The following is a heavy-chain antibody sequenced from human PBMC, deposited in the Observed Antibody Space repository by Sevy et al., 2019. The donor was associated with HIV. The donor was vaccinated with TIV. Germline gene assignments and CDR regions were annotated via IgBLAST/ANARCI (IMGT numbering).Heavy chain of an antibody. J-gene: IGHJ6*02. D-gene: IGHD3-3*01. V-gene: IGHV3-30*04. Sequence: GGSLRLSCAASGFTFSSYAMHWVRQAPGKGLEWVAVISYDGSNKYYADSVKGQFTISRDNSKNTLYLQMNSLRAEDTAVYYCARDRDFWSGYPSGGMDVWGQGTTVTVSS. CDR1: GFTFSSYA. CDR3: ARDRDFWSGYPSGGMDV. CDR2: ISYDGSNK.